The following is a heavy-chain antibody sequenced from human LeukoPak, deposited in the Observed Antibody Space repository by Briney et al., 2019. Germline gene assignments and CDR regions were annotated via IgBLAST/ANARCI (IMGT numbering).Heavy chain of an antibody. D-gene: IGHD6-13*01. V-gene: IGHV3-48*01. Sequence: GGSLRLSCAASGFTFSDYYMNWVRQAPGKGLEWVSYIRSSSSSIYYADSVKGRFTISRDNAKNSLYLQMNSLRAEDTAVYYCARDSAATDFDYWGQGTLVTVSS. CDR2: IRSSSSSI. J-gene: IGHJ4*02. CDR1: GFTFSDYY. CDR3: ARDSAATDFDY.